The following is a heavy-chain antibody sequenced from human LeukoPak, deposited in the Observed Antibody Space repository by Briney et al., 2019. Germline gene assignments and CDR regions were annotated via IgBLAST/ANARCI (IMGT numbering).Heavy chain of an antibody. CDR1: GFAFSTYG. CDR2: ISDDSTST. J-gene: IGHJ4*02. CDR3: ARRVECSSSSGGYFGY. Sequence: PGGSLRLPCAASGFAFSTYGMSWVRQAPGKGLEWVSAISDDSTSTYYADSVKGRFAISRDNSKNTLFLQMKSLRAEDTAVYYCARRVECSSSSGGYFGYWGLGTLVTVSS. V-gene: IGHV3-23*01. D-gene: IGHD6-6*01.